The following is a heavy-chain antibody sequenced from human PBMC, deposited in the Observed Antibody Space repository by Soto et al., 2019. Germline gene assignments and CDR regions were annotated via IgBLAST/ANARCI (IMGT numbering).Heavy chain of an antibody. Sequence: QVQLQESGPGLVRSSETLSLTSSVSGASISTSSDFWGWIRQAPGKGLEWIGNVYQSGTTRLNPSLNSRVSIFVDRSKNQFSLELNSATAADRAVYYCARQPESTSYFDYWGQGILVTVSS. CDR1: GASISTSSDF. J-gene: IGHJ4*02. CDR2: VYQSGTT. CDR3: ARQPESTSYFDY. D-gene: IGHD2-2*01. V-gene: IGHV4-39*01.